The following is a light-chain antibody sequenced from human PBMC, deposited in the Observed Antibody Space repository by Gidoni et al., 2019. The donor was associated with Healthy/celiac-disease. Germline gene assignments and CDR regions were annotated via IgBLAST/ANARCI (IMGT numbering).Light chain of an antibody. CDR3: QQYGSSPT. CDR1: QSVSSSY. CDR2: GAS. J-gene: IGKJ3*01. Sequence: EIVLTQSPGTLSLSPGERATLSCRASQSVSSSYLAWYQQNPGQAPRLLIYGASSRATGIPDRFSASGSGTDFTLTISRLEPEDFAVYYCQQYGSSPTFGPGTKVDIK. V-gene: IGKV3-20*01.